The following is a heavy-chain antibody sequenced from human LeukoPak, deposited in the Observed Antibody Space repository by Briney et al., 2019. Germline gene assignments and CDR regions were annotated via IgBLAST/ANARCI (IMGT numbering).Heavy chain of an antibody. CDR2: ISGGSTYI. CDR3: AKDDFWSGFDC. Sequence: PGGSLRLSCAASGFIFTNYNINWVHQAPGKGLEWVSSISGGSTYIYYADSVRGRFTISRDNSKNTLSLQMSSLRAEDTAIYYCAKDDFWSGFDCWGQGTLVTVSS. D-gene: IGHD3-3*01. J-gene: IGHJ5*01. CDR1: GFIFTNYN. V-gene: IGHV3-21*04.